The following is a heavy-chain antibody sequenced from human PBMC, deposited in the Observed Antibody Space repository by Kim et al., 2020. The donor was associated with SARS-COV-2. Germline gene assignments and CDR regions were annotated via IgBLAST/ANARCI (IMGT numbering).Heavy chain of an antibody. CDR2: ISYDGSNK. D-gene: IGHD6-19*01. Sequence: GGSLRLSCAASGFTFSSYGMHWVRQAPGKGLEWVAVISYDGSNKYYADSVKGRFTISRDNSKNTLYLQMNSLRAEDTAVYYCAKGGGGWYLDYWGQGTLVTVSS. CDR1: GFTFSSYG. J-gene: IGHJ4*02. V-gene: IGHV3-30*18. CDR3: AKGGGGWYLDY.